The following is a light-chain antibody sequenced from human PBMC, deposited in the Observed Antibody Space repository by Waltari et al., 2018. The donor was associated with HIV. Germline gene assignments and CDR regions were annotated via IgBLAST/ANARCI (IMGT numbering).Light chain of an antibody. CDR2: DAL. CDR1: QDIGNY. CDR3: QQYDSLRLT. Sequence: DIQMTQSPSSLSASVGDRVTITCQASQDIGNYLNWYQQKPGKAPKVVIYDALNLATGVPSRFSGSGTGTDFTLTINTLQPEDVATYYCQQYDSLRLTFGPGTRVDLK. V-gene: IGKV1-33*01. J-gene: IGKJ3*01.